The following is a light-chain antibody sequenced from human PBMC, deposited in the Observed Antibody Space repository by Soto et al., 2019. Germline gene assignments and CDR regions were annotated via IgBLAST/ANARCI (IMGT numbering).Light chain of an antibody. CDR2: DVS. J-gene: IGLJ1*01. CDR3: SSFTTTNTYV. V-gene: IGLV2-14*03. Sequence: QSVLTQPASVSGSPGQSIAMYCTGTRSDGGTHNFVSWYQQHPGKAPKLIIYDVSNRPSGVSDRFFGSKSGNTASLTISGLQAEDEADYYCSSFTTTNTYVFGTGPKVTV. CDR1: RSDGGTHNF.